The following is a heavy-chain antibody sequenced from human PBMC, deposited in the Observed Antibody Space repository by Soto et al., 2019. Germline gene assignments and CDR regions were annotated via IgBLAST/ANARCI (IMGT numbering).Heavy chain of an antibody. D-gene: IGHD2-15*01. J-gene: IGHJ4*02. CDR1: GFTFSSYS. CDR2: ISSSSSYI. CDR3: ANGRYCSDGISLAEFDY. V-gene: IGHV3-21*01. Sequence: PGGSLRLSCAASGFTFSSYSMNWVRQAPGKGLEWVSSISSSSSYIYYADSVKGRFTISRDNAKNSLYLQMNSLRAEDTAVYYCANGRYCSDGISLAEFDYWGQGTLVTVSS.